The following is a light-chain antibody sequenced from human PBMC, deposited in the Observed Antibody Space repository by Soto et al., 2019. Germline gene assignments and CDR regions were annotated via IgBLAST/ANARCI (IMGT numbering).Light chain of an antibody. Sequence: AIRMTQSPSSFSASTGDRVTITCRASQGISSYLAWYQQKPGKAPKLLIYAASTLQSGVPSRFSGSGSGTDFTLTISCLQSEDVATYYCQKYYSYPVTFGRGTKVEIK. CDR2: AAS. V-gene: IGKV1-8*01. J-gene: IGKJ1*01. CDR3: QKYYSYPVT. CDR1: QGISSY.